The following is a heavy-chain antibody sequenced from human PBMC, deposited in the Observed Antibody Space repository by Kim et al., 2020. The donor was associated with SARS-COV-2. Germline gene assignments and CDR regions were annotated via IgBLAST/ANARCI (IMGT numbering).Heavy chain of an antibody. CDR3: VKAVGVPVDTCMAV. CDR1: GFSFSSYA. J-gene: IGHJ6*02. V-gene: IGHV3-64D*09. Sequence: GGSLRLSCSVSGFSFSSYAIHWVRQAPGKGRDLDSTITSDGGSTYYADSVKGRFTISSDNSKNTLDLQMSSLRAEDTAVYYRVKAVGVPVDTCMAVWRQG. CDR2: ITSDGGST.